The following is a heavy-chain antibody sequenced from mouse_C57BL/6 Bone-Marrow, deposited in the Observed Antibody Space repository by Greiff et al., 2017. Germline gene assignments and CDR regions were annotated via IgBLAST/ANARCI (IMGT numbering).Heavy chain of an antibody. CDR1: GFTFSSYA. Sequence: EVKLVESGEGLVKPGGSLKLSCAASGFTFSSYAMSWVRQTPEKRLEWVAYISSGGDYIYYADTVKGRFTISRDNARNTLYLQMSSLKSEDTAMYYCTRERGYVSSPYYFDYWGQGTTLTVSS. V-gene: IGHV5-9-1*02. D-gene: IGHD1-1*01. J-gene: IGHJ2*01. CDR3: TRERGYVSSPYYFDY. CDR2: ISSGGDYI.